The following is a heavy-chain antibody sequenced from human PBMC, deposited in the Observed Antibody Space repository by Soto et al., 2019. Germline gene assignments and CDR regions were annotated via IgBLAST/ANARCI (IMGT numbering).Heavy chain of an antibody. Sequence: EVQLVESGGGLVKPGGSLRLSCAASGFTFSSYSMNWVRQAPGKGLELVSSISRSSSYIYYADSVKARFTISRSNAKNALYLQKNSLRDEDPAVYYCASPGREGHAISNWGQGTLVTVSS. J-gene: IGHJ4*02. V-gene: IGHV3-21*01. CDR1: GFTFSSYS. CDR3: ASPGREGHAISN. CDR2: ISRSSSYI. D-gene: IGHD1-26*01.